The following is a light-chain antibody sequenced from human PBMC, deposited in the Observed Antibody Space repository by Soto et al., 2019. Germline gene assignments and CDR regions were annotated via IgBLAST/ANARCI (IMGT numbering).Light chain of an antibody. J-gene: IGKJ4*01. V-gene: IGKV3-20*01. Sequence: EIVLTQSPGTLSLSPWERATLSCRASQSVSSSYLAWYQQKPGQAPRLLIYGASSRATGIPDRFSGSGSGTDFTLTISRLEPEDFALYYCQQYDNSVLTFGGGTKV. CDR3: QQYDNSVLT. CDR2: GAS. CDR1: QSVSSSY.